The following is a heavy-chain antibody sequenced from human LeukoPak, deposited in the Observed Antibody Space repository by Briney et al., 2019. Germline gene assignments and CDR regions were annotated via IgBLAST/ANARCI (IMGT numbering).Heavy chain of an antibody. D-gene: IGHD2-21*02. CDR3: VRADTPATANY. J-gene: IGHJ4*02. V-gene: IGHV3-23*01. CDR2: ISGGGDIT. CDR1: GFNFANHA. Sequence: GGSLRLSCAASGFNFANHAMSWVRQTPGKGLEWVSAISGGGDITYYADSVTGRFTISRDNSKDTLFLQMHSLRPGDTAVYYCVRADTPATANYWGQGTLVTISS.